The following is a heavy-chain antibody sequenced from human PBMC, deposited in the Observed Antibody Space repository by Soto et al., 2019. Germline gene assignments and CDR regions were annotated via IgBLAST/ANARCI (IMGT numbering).Heavy chain of an antibody. V-gene: IGHV2-5*02. CDR1: GFSLSSTRMA. CDR3: AHIVVAGLGYYFDY. D-gene: IGHD6-19*01. Sequence: QITLKESGPTLVKPTQTLTLTCTFSGFSLSSTRMAVGWIRQPPGKALEWLALIYWDDDKRYSQFLKSRLTNTKDTSKNQVVLTMSNMDPVDTARYYCAHIVVAGLGYYFDYWGQGTLVTVSS. CDR2: IYWDDDK. J-gene: IGHJ4*02.